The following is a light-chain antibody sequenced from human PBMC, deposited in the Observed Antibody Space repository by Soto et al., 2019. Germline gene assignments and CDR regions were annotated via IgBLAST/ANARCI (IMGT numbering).Light chain of an antibody. J-gene: IGLJ2*01. CDR2: EVS. CDR1: SSDVGGYNY. CDR3: ISYARSSTLV. V-gene: IGLV2-14*01. Sequence: QSALTQPASVSGSPGQSITISCTGTSSDVGGYNYVSWYQQQPGQAPKLMIYEVSNRPSGVSNRFSGSKSGNTASLTISGLQAEDEADYYCISYARSSTLVFGGGTKLTVL.